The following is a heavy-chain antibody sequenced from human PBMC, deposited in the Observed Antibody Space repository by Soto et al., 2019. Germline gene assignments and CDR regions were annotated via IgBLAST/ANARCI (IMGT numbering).Heavy chain of an antibody. J-gene: IGHJ6*02. CDR3: AKDRSYSSSWYAPLYYYGMDV. CDR1: GFTFSSYS. Sequence: PGGSLRLSCAASGFTFSSYSVSWVRQAPGKGLEWVSHITASGGTTYYADSVKGRFTISRDNSKNTLYLQMNSLRAEDTAVYYCAKDRSYSSSWYAPLYYYGMDVWGQGTKVTVSS. V-gene: IGHV3-23*01. CDR2: ITASGGTT. D-gene: IGHD6-13*01.